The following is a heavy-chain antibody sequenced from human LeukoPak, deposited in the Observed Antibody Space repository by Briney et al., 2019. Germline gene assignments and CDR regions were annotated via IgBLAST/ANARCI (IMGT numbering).Heavy chain of an antibody. CDR3: ARVPPNYDSSGYYYGVDGMDV. V-gene: IGHV1-69*04. Sequence: SVKVSCKASGGTFSSYAISWVRQAPGQGLEWMVRIIPILGIANYAQKFQGRVTITADKSTSTAYMELSSLRSEDTAVYYCARVPPNYDSSGYYYGVDGMDVWGQGTTVTVSS. CDR1: GGTFSSYA. J-gene: IGHJ6*02. CDR2: IIPILGIA. D-gene: IGHD3-22*01.